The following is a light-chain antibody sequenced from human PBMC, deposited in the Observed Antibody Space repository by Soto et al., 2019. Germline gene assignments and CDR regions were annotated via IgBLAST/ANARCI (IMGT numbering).Light chain of an antibody. Sequence: DMQMTKAPSSLAASVGDRITITCQASQDISNYLNWYQQKPGKAPKLLIYDASNLETGVPSRFSGSGSGTDFTFTISSLQPEDIATYYCQQYDNLPLTFGGGTKADI. V-gene: IGKV1-33*01. J-gene: IGKJ4*01. CDR2: DAS. CDR1: QDISNY. CDR3: QQYDNLPLT.